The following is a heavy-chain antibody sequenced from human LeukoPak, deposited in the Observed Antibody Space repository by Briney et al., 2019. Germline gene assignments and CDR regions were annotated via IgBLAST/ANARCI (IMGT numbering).Heavy chain of an antibody. V-gene: IGHV3-23*01. CDR3: AKDRNYDFTVDAFDI. CDR2: ISGSGGTT. CDR1: GFTFSSYA. D-gene: IGHD3-3*01. J-gene: IGHJ3*02. Sequence: SGGSLRLSCAASGFTFSSYAMSWVRQAPGKGLEWVSTISGSGGTTYYADSVKGRFTISRDNSKNTLYLQMNSLRAEDTAVYYCAKDRNYDFTVDAFDIWGQGTMVTVSS.